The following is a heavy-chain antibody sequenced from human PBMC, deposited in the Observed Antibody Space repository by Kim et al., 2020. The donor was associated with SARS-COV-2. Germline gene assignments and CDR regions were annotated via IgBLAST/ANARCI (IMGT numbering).Heavy chain of an antibody. CDR3: ARGPVEPASIWVYYYMDV. J-gene: IGHJ6*03. CDR1: GGTFRNYA. V-gene: IGHV1-69*04. Sequence: SVKVSCKASGGTFRNYAIHWVRQAPGQGLEWMGRIIPVLGIANFAQAFQGRVTITADKSTSTVYMELISLRSEDTAVYHCARGPVEPASIWVYYYMDVWGKGTTVTVFS. CDR2: IIPVLGIA. D-gene: IGHD2-2*02.